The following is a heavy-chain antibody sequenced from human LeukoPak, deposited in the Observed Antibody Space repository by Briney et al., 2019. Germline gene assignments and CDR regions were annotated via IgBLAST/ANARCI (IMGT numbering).Heavy chain of an antibody. CDR3: AKSDYYDSSLDY. J-gene: IGHJ4*02. D-gene: IGHD3-22*01. Sequence: GGSLRLSCAASGFTFSSYAMSWVRQAPGKGLEWDSAISGSGGSTYYADSVKGRFTISRDNSKNTLYLQMNSLRAEDTAVYYCAKSDYYDSSLDYWGQGTLVTVSS. V-gene: IGHV3-23*01. CDR2: ISGSGGST. CDR1: GFTFSSYA.